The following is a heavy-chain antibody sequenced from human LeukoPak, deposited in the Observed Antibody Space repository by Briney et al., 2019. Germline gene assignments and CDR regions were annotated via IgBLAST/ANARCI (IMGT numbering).Heavy chain of an antibody. CDR2: IYTSGST. D-gene: IGHD5-12*01. V-gene: IGHV4-4*09. CDR3: ARQNSGYDFDYFDY. Sequence: SETLSLTCTVSGGSISSYYWSWIRQPPGKGLERIGYIYTSGSTNYNPSLKSRVTISVDTSKNQFSLKLSPVTAADTAVYYCARQNSGYDFDYFDYWGQGTLVTVSS. CDR1: GGSISSYY. J-gene: IGHJ4*02.